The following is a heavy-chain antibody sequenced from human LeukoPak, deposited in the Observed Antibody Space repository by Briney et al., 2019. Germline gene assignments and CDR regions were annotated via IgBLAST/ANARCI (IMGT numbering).Heavy chain of an antibody. CDR2: IYPDDSDT. D-gene: IGHD2-8*01. CDR3: AGLAFCTNAVCFSNYYYSMDV. V-gene: IGHV5-51*01. J-gene: IGHJ6*03. Sequence: GESLKISCKGSGYSFTSYWIGWVRQMPGKGLEWMGIIYPDDSDTKYSPSSQGQVTISADKSISTAYLQWSSLKASDTAMYYCAGLAFCTNAVCFSNYYYSMDVWGRGTTVTVSS. CDR1: GYSFTSYW.